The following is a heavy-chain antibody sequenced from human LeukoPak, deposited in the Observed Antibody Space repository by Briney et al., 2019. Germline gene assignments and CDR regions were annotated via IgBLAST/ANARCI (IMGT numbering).Heavy chain of an antibody. J-gene: IGHJ5*02. V-gene: IGHV1-2*02. CDR1: VYTFTGYY. CDR3: AREAAIAAT. Sequence: ASVKVSCKASVYTFTGYYMHWARQAPGQGLEWMGWINPNSGGTNYAQKFQGRVSMTRDTSISTAYMELSRLRADDTAVYYCAREAAIAATWGQGTLVTVSS. CDR2: INPNSGGT. D-gene: IGHD2-2*01.